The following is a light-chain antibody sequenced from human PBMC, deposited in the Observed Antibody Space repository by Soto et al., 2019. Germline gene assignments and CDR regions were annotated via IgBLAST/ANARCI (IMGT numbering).Light chain of an antibody. Sequence: QSALTQPASVSGSPGQSISIPCTGTSSDIGAFNFVSWYQQHPGKAPKVLIYGVTNRPSGVDYRFSGSKPVNTASLIISGLRPEDEADYYCSSFTSASTRIFGTGTKLTVL. CDR1: SSDIGAFNF. CDR2: GVT. J-gene: IGLJ1*01. V-gene: IGLV2-14*03. CDR3: SSFTSASTRI.